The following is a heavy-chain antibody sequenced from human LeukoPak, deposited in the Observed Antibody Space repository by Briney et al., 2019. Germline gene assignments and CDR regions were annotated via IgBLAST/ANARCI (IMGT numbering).Heavy chain of an antibody. J-gene: IGHJ4*02. CDR2: INHSGST. Sequence: SETLSLTCAVYGYSFSDYYWNWIRQPPGKGLEWIGEINHSGSTNYNPSLKSRVTISVDTSKNQFSLKLSSVTAADTAVYYCARGSAYQAPFDYWGQGTLVTVSS. CDR1: GYSFSDYY. V-gene: IGHV4-34*01. CDR3: ARGSAYQAPFDY.